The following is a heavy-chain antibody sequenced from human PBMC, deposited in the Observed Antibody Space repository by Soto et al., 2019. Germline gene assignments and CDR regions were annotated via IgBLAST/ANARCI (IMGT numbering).Heavy chain of an antibody. D-gene: IGHD6-13*01. CDR2: ISYDGSNK. Sequence: QVQLVESGGGVVQPGRSLRLSCAASGFTFSSYGMHWVRQAPGKGLEWVAVISYDGSNKYYADSVKGRFTISRDNSKNTLYLQMNSLRAEDTAVYYCAKDTGAEADLWGRGTLVTVSS. CDR1: GFTFSSYG. CDR3: AKDTGAEADL. V-gene: IGHV3-30*18. J-gene: IGHJ2*01.